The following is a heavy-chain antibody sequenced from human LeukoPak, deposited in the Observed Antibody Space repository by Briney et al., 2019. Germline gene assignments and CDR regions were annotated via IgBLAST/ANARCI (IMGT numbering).Heavy chain of an antibody. CDR1: GFTFSNAW. D-gene: IGHD3-16*02. J-gene: IGHJ4*02. CDR3: TTDDYVWGSYRSY. CDR2: IKSKTDGGTT. Sequence: GGSLRLSCAASGFTFSNAWMGWVRQAPGKGLEWVGRIKSKTDGGTTDYAAPVKGRFTISRDDSKNTLYLQMNSLKTEDTAVYYCTTDDYVWGSYRSYWGQGTLVTVSS. V-gene: IGHV3-15*01.